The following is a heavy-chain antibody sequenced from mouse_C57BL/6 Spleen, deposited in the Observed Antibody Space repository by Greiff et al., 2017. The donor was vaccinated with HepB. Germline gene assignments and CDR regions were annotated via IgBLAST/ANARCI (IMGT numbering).Heavy chain of an antibody. D-gene: IGHD2-1*01. J-gene: IGHJ4*01. Sequence: EVQLQQSGAELVRPGASVKLSCTASGFNIKDYYMHWVKQRPEQGLEWIGRIDPEDGDTEYAPKFQGKVTMTADTSANTAYLQLSSLTSEDTAVYYCTIYYGVYSYAMDYWGQGTSVTVSS. CDR2: IDPEDGDT. V-gene: IGHV14-1*01. CDR3: TIYYGVYSYAMDY. CDR1: GFNIKDYY.